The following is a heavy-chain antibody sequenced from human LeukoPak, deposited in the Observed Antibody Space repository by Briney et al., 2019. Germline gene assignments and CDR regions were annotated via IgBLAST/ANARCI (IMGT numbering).Heavy chain of an antibody. J-gene: IGHJ4*02. Sequence: TSETLSLTCTVSGGSISSYYWSWIRQPPGKGLEWIGSFYYSGSTYYNPSLKSRVTISVDTSESQFSLKLTSVTAADTAVYYCARHSEGYTSGWYYWGQGTLVTVSS. CDR1: GGSISSYY. D-gene: IGHD6-19*01. CDR2: FYYSGST. CDR3: ARHSEGYTSGWYY. V-gene: IGHV4-59*05.